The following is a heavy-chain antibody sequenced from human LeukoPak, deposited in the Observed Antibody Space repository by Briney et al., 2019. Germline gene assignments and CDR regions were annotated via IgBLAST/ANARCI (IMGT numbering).Heavy chain of an antibody. J-gene: IGHJ2*01. CDR3: ARAAGDRIGYRDL. CDR1: VFTLNNHY. CDR2: IYSRGST. Sequence: GGALRLSRVHSVFTLNNHYMSWVREAPGPRLGWGSDIYSRGSTYHADPAKRRFTSPRDNSKNTLHLLMNSLRGERTTVYYCARAAGDRIGYRDLWGRGTLVSVSS. V-gene: IGHV3-53*01. D-gene: IGHD7-27*01.